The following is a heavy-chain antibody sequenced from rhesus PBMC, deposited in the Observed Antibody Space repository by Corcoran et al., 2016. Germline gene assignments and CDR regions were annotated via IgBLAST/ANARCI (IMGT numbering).Heavy chain of an antibody. J-gene: IGHJ4*01. D-gene: IGHD4-23*01. V-gene: IGHV1-70*01. CDR1: GYIFTSYV. CDR3: AADRNTYIDY. CDR2: IHPGYGST. Sequence: QEQLVQSGAEVKKPGASVKVSCKASGYIFTSYVIRWLRQAPGQGFEWRGGIHPGYGSTSYAQKFQGRVTITADMSTSTVYMELSSLRSEDMAVYYCAADRNTYIDYWGQGVLVTVSS.